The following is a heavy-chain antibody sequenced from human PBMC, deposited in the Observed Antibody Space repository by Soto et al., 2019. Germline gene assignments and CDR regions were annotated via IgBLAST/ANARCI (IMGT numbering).Heavy chain of an antibody. J-gene: IGHJ4*02. CDR2: IGGSGGST. D-gene: IGHD6-13*01. Sequence: VQLLESGGGLVQPGGSLRLSCAASGFTFSSYAMSWVRQAPGKGLEWVSAIGGSGGSTYYADTVKGRFPISRDNSKNTLYLQMNSLRAEDTTFFYSAYSGTPFVYWGQRTLVTVSS. CDR3: AYSGTPFVY. CDR1: GFTFSSYA. V-gene: IGHV3-23*01.